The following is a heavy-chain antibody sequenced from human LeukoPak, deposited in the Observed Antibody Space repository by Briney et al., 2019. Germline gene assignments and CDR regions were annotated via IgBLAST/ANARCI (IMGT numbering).Heavy chain of an antibody. Sequence: GESLKISCKASENSFTTSWIGWVRQMPGRGLEWMGIIYPGDSDTRYSPSFQGQVTISADKSISTAYLQWSSLKASDTAMYYCANTRFKNLFDAFDVWGQGT. CDR1: ENSFTTSW. D-gene: IGHD1-14*01. CDR2: IYPGDSDT. V-gene: IGHV5-51*01. CDR3: ANTRFKNLFDAFDV. J-gene: IGHJ3*01.